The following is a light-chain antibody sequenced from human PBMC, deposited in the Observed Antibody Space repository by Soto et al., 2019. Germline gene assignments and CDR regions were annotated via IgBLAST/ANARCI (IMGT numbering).Light chain of an antibody. CDR1: QTISRW. Sequence: DIQLTQTPSTLSASVGDEVTITCRASQTISRWLAWYQQKPGRAPKLLIYDASTLESGVPSRFSGSGSETEFTLTISRLQPDDFATYCCHSRAFGQGTRL. CDR3: HSRA. V-gene: IGKV1-5*01. CDR2: DAS. J-gene: IGKJ5*01.